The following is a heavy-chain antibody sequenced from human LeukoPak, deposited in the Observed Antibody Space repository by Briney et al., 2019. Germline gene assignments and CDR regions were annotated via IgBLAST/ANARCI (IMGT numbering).Heavy chain of an antibody. CDR3: ARVSGGTTSWFDP. D-gene: IGHD1-1*01. CDR1: SYSISSGYS. V-gene: IGHV4-38-2*01. J-gene: IGHJ5*02. Sequence: PSETLSLTCAVSSYSISSGYSWCWIRQPPGKGLEWIGNIHYTGSAYYNPSLKSRVTVSLDTSKNHFSLELTSVTATDTAVYYCARVSGGTTSWFDPWGQGTLVTVSS. CDR2: IHYTGSA.